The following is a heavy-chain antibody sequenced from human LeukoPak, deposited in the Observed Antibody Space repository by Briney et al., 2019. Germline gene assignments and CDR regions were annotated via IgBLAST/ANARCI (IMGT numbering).Heavy chain of an antibody. V-gene: IGHV3-7*01. D-gene: IGHD2-2*03. Sequence: PGGSLRLSCAASSFTFSSYWMTWVRQAPGKGLEWVANIKEDGSKTFYVDSVKGRFTISRDNAKNSLYLQMNSLRAEDTAVYYCASGYCSSTSCYLDAFDIWGQGTMVTVSS. CDR1: SFTFSSYW. CDR3: ASGYCSSTSCYLDAFDI. J-gene: IGHJ3*02. CDR2: IKEDGSKT.